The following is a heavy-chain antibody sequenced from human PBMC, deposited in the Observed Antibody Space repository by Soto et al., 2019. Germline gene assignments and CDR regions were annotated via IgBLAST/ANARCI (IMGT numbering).Heavy chain of an antibody. CDR1: EFTFSTYA. J-gene: IGHJ4*02. Sequence: EVQLLESGGGLVQPGGSLGPSCAASEFTFSTYALIWAGQAQGKGLGWSSALSYGGGTTYYADSVKGRFTISRDNAKNTLYLQMNSLRAEDTAVYYCAKNPGYYYDSTGYHFDYWGQGTLVTVSS. CDR2: LSYGGGTT. V-gene: IGHV3-23*01. D-gene: IGHD3-22*01. CDR3: AKNPGYYYDSTGYHFDY.